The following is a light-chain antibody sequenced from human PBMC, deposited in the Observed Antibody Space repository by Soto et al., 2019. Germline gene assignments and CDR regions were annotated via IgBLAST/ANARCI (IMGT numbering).Light chain of an antibody. J-gene: IGLJ3*02. CDR1: SSDVGTHGY. CDR2: DVT. V-gene: IGLV2-8*01. Sequence: QSALPQPPSASGSPGQSVTISCTGTSSDVGTHGYVSWYQQHAGKAPKLMIYDVTKRPSGVPDRFSGSKSANTASLTVSGLQAEDEADYYCMCYAGGNNWVFGGGTKLTVL. CDR3: MCYAGGNNWV.